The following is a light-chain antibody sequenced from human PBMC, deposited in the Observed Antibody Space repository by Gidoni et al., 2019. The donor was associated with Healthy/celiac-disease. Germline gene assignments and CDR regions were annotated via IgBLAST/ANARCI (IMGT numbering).Light chain of an antibody. CDR3: QQYGSSPRT. CDR2: DAS. Sequence: EIVLTQSPATLSLSPGKRATLSCAASQSVSSSYLAWYQQKPGLAPRLLIDDASSRATGIPDRFSGSGSGTDFTLTISRLEPEDFAVYYCQQYGSSPRTFXQXTKLEIK. CDR1: QSVSSSY. V-gene: IGKV3D-20*01. J-gene: IGKJ2*02.